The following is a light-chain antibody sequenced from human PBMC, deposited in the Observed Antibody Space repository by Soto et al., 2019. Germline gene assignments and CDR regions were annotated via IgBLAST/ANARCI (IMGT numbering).Light chain of an antibody. CDR1: SSDVGGYNY. CDR2: EVS. Sequence: QSVLTQPASVSGSPGQSITMSCTGTSSDVGGYNYVSWYQQHPGKAPKLIIYEVSNRPAGVSNRFSGSKSGDTASLTISGLHAEDEADYFCSSYTSSNTLYVFGTGTKVTVL. CDR3: SSYTSSNTLYV. V-gene: IGLV2-14*01. J-gene: IGLJ1*01.